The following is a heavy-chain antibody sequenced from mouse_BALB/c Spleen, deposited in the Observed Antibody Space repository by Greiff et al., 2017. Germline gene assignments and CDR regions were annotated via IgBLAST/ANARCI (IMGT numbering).Heavy chain of an antibody. CDR2: ISSGSSTI. CDR1: GFTFSSFG. D-gene: IGHD2-3*01. V-gene: IGHV5-17*02. CDR3: ARYDGYSHAMDY. J-gene: IGHJ4*01. Sequence: EVKVVESGGGLVQPGGSRKLSCAASGFTFSSFGMHWVRQAPEKGLEWVAYISSGSSTIYYADTVKGRFTISRDNPKNTLFLQMTSLRSEDTAMYYCARYDGYSHAMDYWGQGTSVTVSS.